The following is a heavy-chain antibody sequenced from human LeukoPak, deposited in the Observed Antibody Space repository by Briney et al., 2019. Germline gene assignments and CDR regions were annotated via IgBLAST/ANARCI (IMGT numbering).Heavy chain of an antibody. CDR3: ARARGRLDP. J-gene: IGHJ5*02. CDR2: IKQDGNEK. V-gene: IGHV3-7*01. CDR1: GFTFSTSW. D-gene: IGHD2-15*01. Sequence: PGGSLRLSCAASGFTFSTSWMGWVRQAPGKGLEWVANIKQDGNEKYYVDSVKGRFGISRGNAKNSLYLQMNSLRAEDTAFYYCARARGRLDPWGQGTLVTVSS.